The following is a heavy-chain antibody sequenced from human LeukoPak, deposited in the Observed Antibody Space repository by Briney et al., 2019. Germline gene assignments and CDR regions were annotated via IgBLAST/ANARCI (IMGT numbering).Heavy chain of an antibody. Sequence: GGSLRLSCAVSGITLSNYGMSGVRQAPGKGLEWVAGISGSGGSTNYADSVKGRFTISRDNRKNTLYLQMNSLRVEDTAVYFCAKRGVVIRVILVGFHKEAYYFDSWGQGALVTVSS. CDR1: GITLSNYG. CDR3: AKRGVVIRVILVGFHKEAYYFDS. D-gene: IGHD3-22*01. V-gene: IGHV3-23*01. CDR2: ISGSGGST. J-gene: IGHJ4*02.